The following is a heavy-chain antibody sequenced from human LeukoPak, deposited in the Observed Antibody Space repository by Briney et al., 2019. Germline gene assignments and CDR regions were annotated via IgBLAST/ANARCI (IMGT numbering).Heavy chain of an antibody. Sequence: GGFLRLSCAASGFNFGAYAMHWVRQSPGKGLDWVALISYDGSNQWYADSVKGRFTVSRDSSKNTLYLQMNSLRVEDTAVYYCARGHPHGWELYLDYWGQGTLVTVSS. D-gene: IGHD4-23*01. CDR1: GFNFGAYA. J-gene: IGHJ4*02. CDR3: ARGHPHGWELYLDY. V-gene: IGHV3-30*04. CDR2: ISYDGSNQ.